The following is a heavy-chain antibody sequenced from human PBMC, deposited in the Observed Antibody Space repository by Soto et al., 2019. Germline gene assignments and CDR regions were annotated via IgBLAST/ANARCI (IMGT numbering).Heavy chain of an antibody. CDR2: IFWDDDK. J-gene: IGHJ4*02. CDR1: GFSLSSHGVG. Sequence: QITLKESGPALVKPTRTLTLTCTFSGFSLSSHGVGVGWIRQSPGKALEWLTLIFWDDDKRYSPSLKTRLTITKDTTKNQVVLTMTNMDPVDTATYFCAHWSAAVTNFHFWGQGTLVTVSS. CDR3: AHWSAAVTNFHF. V-gene: IGHV2-5*02. D-gene: IGHD4-17*01.